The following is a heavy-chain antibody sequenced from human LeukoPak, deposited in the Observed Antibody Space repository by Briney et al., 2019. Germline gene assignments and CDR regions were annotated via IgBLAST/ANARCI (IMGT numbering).Heavy chain of an antibody. CDR1: GFTLSSYA. D-gene: IGHD6-19*01. CDR3: VRGISGPDY. Sequence: PGGSLRLSCAASGFTLSSYAMTWVRQAPGKGLDWVSSIIASGGSTYYADSVKGRFTISRDNSKNTLNLQMNSLRAEDTAVYFCVRGISGPDYRGQGTLVTVSS. J-gene: IGHJ4*02. CDR2: IIASGGST. V-gene: IGHV3-23*01.